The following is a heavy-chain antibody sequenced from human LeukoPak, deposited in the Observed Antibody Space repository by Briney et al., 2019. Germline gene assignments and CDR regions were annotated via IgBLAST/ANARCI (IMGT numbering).Heavy chain of an antibody. CDR3: AVGGYSYRTDDY. D-gene: IGHD5-18*01. CDR2: IIPIFGTA. J-gene: IGHJ4*02. V-gene: IGHV1-69*05. CDR1: GGTFSSSA. Sequence: SVKVSCKASGGTFSSSAISWVRQAPGQGLEWMGGIIPIFGTANYAQKFQGRVTITTDESTSTAYMELSSLRSEDTAVYYCAVGGYSYRTDDYWGQGTLVTVSS.